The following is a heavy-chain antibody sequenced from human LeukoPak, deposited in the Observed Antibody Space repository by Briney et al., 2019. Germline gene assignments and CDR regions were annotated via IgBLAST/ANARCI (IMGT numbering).Heavy chain of an antibody. D-gene: IGHD5-18*01. CDR1: GHFIGSGYY. V-gene: IGHV4-38-2*02. CDR2: IYHSGST. J-gene: IGHJ4*02. CDR3: ARTRGYSYGYDY. Sequence: ETLSLTCTVSGHFIGSGYYWGWIRQPPGKGLEWIGSIYHSGSTYYNPSLKSRVTISVDTSKNQFSLKLSSVTAADTAVYYCARTRGYSYGYDYWGQGTLVTVSS.